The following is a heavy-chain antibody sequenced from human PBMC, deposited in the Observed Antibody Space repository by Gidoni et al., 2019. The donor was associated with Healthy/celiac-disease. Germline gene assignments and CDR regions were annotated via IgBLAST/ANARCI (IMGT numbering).Heavy chain of an antibody. J-gene: IGHJ2*01. D-gene: IGHD2-21*02. CDR3: ARDRDGGNSDWYFDL. Sequence: EVQLVASGGGLVQPGGSLRLSCAASGFTFSSYWMHWVRQAPGKGLVWVSRINSDGSSTSYADSVKGRFTISRDNAKNTLYLQMNSLRAEDTAVYYSARDRDGGNSDWYFDLWGRGTLVTVSS. CDR2: INSDGSST. V-gene: IGHV3-74*01. CDR1: GFTFSSYW.